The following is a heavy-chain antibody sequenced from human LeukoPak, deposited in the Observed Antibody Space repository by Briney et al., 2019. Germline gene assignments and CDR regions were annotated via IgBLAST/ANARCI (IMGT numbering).Heavy chain of an antibody. CDR1: GGSISSYY. V-gene: IGHV4-4*07. CDR3: ASGDGFNLNWFDP. J-gene: IGHJ5*02. CDR2: IYTSGSP. Sequence: SETLSLTCAVSGGSISSYYWSWIRQPAGKGLEWIGRIYTSGSPYYNPSLKSRVTISVGASKKQCSLKVNSLTAADTGVCYRASGDGFNLNWFDPWGQGTLVLVSS. D-gene: IGHD5-24*01.